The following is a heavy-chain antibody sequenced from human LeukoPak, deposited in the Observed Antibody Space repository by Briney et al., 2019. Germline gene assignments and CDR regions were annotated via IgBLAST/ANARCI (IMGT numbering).Heavy chain of an antibody. V-gene: IGHV3-23*01. J-gene: IGHJ4*02. D-gene: IGHD6-13*01. CDR2: ISGSGGNT. CDR3: AKNRQQLDY. CDR1: GFTFDDYA. Sequence: PGGSLRLSCAASGFTFDDYAMSWVRQAPGKGLEWVSTISGSGGNTYYADSVKGRFTISRDSSKNTLYLQMNSLRAEDTAVYYCAKNRQQLDYWGQGTLVTVSS.